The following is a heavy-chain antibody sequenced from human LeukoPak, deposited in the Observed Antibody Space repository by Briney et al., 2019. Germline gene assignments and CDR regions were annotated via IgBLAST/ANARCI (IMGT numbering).Heavy chain of an antibody. CDR1: GGTFSSYA. D-gene: IGHD6-25*01. Sequence: SVKVSCKASGGTFSSYAISWVRQAPGQGLEWMGGIIPIFGTANYAQKLQGRVTMTTDTSTSTAYMELRSLRSDDTAVYYCARERAAGFDYWGQGTLVTVSS. J-gene: IGHJ4*02. CDR3: ARERAAGFDY. CDR2: IIPIFGTA. V-gene: IGHV1-69*05.